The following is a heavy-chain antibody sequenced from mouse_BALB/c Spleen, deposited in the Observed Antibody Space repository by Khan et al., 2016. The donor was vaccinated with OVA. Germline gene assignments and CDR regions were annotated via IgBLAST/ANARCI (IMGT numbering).Heavy chain of an antibody. J-gene: IGHJ3*01. CDR3: ARHEYGGFTY. D-gene: IGHD1-1*01. CDR1: GYTFTNYW. Sequence: QVQLQQSGPDLVRPGASVKMSCKASGYTFTNYWIHWVKQRPGQGLEWIGMIDPSNGETILNKKFNDKATLNVDKSSNTAYMQLSSLTSEDSAVYSCARHEYGGFTYWGQGTLVTVSA. CDR2: IDPSNGET. V-gene: IGHV1-74*01.